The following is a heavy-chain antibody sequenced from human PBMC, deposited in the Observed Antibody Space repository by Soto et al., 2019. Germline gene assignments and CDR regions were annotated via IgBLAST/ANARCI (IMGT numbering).Heavy chain of an antibody. Sequence: PGGSLRLSRAASGFIFSGSAIHWVRQASGKGLEWVGRIRSRANNFATSSAASVKGRFTFSRDDSKNTAYLQMNTLKPEDTAVYYCARGQGAAIGDYYYHGMDVWGQGTTVTVSS. D-gene: IGHD2-2*02. J-gene: IGHJ6*02. CDR1: GFIFSGSA. CDR2: IRSRANNFAT. V-gene: IGHV3-73*01. CDR3: ARGQGAAIGDYYYHGMDV.